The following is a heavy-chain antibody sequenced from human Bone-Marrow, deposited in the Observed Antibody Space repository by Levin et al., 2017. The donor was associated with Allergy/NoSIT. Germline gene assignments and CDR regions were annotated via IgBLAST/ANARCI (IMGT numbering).Heavy chain of an antibody. D-gene: IGHD2-2*01. CDR2: INPNSGGT. Sequence: GESLKISCKASGYTFTGYYMHWVRQAPGQGLEWMGWINPNSGGTNYAQKFQGRVTMTRDTSISTAYMELSRLRSDDTAVYYCARDRIVVVPAAMFCWYFDLWGRGTLVTVSS. CDR3: ARDRIVVVPAAMFCWYFDL. CDR1: GYTFTGYY. J-gene: IGHJ2*01. V-gene: IGHV1-2*02.